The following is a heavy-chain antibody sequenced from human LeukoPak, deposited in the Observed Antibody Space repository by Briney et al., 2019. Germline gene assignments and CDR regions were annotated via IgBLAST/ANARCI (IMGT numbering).Heavy chain of an antibody. J-gene: IGHJ4*02. V-gene: IGHV4-31*03. CDR2: IYYSGST. CDR3: ARDWNYYDSSGHLQGFDY. CDR1: GGSISSGGYY. Sequence: SETLSLTCTVSGGSISSGGYYWSWIRQHPGKGLEWIGYIYYSGSTYYNPSLKSRVTISVDTSKNQFSLKLSSVTAADTAVYYCARDWNYYDSSGHLQGFDYWGQGTLVTVSS. D-gene: IGHD3-22*01.